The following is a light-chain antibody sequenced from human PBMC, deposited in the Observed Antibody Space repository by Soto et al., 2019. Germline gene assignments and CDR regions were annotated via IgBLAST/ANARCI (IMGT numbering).Light chain of an antibody. CDR2: EVR. Sequence: QSALTQPASVSGSPGQSITISCTGTSSDVGGYNYVSWYQQHPGKVPKLMIYEVRGRPSGVSNRFSGSKSGNTASLTISGLQAEDEADYCCSSYTSSSTWVFGGGTKLTVL. CDR1: SSDVGGYNY. V-gene: IGLV2-14*01. J-gene: IGLJ3*02. CDR3: SSYTSSSTWV.